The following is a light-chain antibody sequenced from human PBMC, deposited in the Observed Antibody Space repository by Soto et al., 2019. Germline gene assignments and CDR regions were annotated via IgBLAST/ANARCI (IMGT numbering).Light chain of an antibody. CDR2: EVS. Sequence: QSVLTQPASVSGSPGQSITISCTGTNSDVGGYNHVSWYQQHPGKVPKLIIYEVSNRPSGVSNRFSGSKSGNTASLTISGLQAEDEADYYCNSYTSITFWVFGGGTKLTVL. V-gene: IGLV2-14*01. CDR3: NSYTSITFWV. CDR1: NSDVGGYNH. J-gene: IGLJ3*02.